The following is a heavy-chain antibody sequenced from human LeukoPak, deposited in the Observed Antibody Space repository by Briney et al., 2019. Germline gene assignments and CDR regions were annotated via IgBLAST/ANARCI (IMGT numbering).Heavy chain of an antibody. D-gene: IGHD2-15*01. CDR2: IYSGGNT. J-gene: IGHJ5*02. CDR3: ARVGRYCSGGSCYPNWFDP. V-gene: IGHV3-53*01. Sequence: GGSLRLSCAASGFTVSSNYMTWVRQAPGKGLEWVSVIYSGGNTYYADPVKGRFTISRDNSKSTLYLQMTSLRAEDTAVYYCARVGRYCSGGSCYPNWFDPWGQGTLVTVSS. CDR1: GFTVSSNY.